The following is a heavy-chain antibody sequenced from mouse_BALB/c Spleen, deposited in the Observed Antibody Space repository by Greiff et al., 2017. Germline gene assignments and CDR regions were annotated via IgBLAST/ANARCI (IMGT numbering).Heavy chain of an antibody. CDR1: GFTFSSYA. D-gene: IGHD4-1*01. CDR3: ARGSLGPYFDY. V-gene: IGHV5-6-5*01. J-gene: IGHJ2*01. CDR2: ISSGGST. Sequence: EVKLEESGGGLVKLGGSLKLSCAASGFTFSSYAMSWVRQTPEKRLEWVVSISSGGSTYYPDSVKGRFTISRDNARNILYLQMSSLRSEDTAMYYCARGSLGPYFDYWGQGTTLTVSS.